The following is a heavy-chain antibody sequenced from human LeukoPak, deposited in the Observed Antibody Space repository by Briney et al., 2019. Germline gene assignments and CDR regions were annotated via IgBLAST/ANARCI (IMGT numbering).Heavy chain of an antibody. D-gene: IGHD6-19*01. J-gene: IGHJ5*02. CDR2: INHSGST. V-gene: IGHV4-34*01. Sequence: SETLSLTCAVYGGSFSGYYWSWIRQPPGKGLEGIGEINHSGSTYYNPSLKSRVTISVDTSKNQFSLKLSSVTAADTAVYYCARQPGPPYIAVAGNWFDPWGQGTLVTVSS. CDR1: GGSFSGYY. CDR3: ARQPGPPYIAVAGNWFDP.